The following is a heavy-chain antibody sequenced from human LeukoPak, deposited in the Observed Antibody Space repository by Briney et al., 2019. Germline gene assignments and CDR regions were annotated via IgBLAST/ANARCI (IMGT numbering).Heavy chain of an antibody. V-gene: IGHV4-31*03. D-gene: IGHD3-22*01. Sequence: SETLSLTCTVSGGSISSGGYYWSWIRQHPGKGLEWIVYIYYSGSTYYNPSLKSRVTISVDTSKNQFSLKLSSVTAADTAVYYCARGPYYYDSSGLLLLDYFDYWGQGTLVTVSS. CDR3: ARGPYYYDSSGLLLLDYFDY. CDR1: GGSISSGGYY. CDR2: IYYSGST. J-gene: IGHJ4*02.